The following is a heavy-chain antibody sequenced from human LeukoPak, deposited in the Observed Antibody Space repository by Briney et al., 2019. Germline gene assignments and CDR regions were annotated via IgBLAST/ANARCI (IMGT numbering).Heavy chain of an antibody. D-gene: IGHD6-13*01. J-gene: IGHJ1*01. CDR3: ARAPYSSSWLDEYFQH. CDR2: ISAYNGNT. V-gene: IGHV1-18*01. Sequence: ASVKVSCKASGYTFTSYGISWVRQAPGQGLEWMGWISAYNGNTNYAQKLQGRVTMTTDTSTSTAYMELRSLRSDDTAVYYCARAPYSSSWLDEYFQHWGQGTLVTVSS. CDR1: GYTFTSYG.